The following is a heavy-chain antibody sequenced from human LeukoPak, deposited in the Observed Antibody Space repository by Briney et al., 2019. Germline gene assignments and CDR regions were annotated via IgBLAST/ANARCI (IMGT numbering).Heavy chain of an antibody. J-gene: IGHJ4*02. CDR3: ARRNYFDY. V-gene: IGHV4-34*01. CDR1: GGSFSGYY. CDR2: INHSGST. Sequence: KTSETLSLTCAVYGGSFSGYYWSWIRQPPGKGLEWIGEINHSGSTNYNPSLKSRVTISVDTSKNQFSLKPSSVTAADTAVYYCARRNYFDYWGQGTLVTVSS.